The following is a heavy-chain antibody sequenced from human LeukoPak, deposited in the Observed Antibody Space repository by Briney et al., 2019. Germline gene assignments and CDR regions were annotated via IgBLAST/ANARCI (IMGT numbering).Heavy chain of an antibody. J-gene: IGHJ6*03. CDR2: INPNSGGT. V-gene: IGHV1-2*06. Sequence: ASVKVSCKASGYTFTGYYMHWVRQAPGQGLEWMGRINPNSGGTNYAQKFQGRVTMTRDTSIITAYMELSRLRSDDTAVYYCSRAAPYSIFGVVYPYYYYMDVWGKGTTVTVS. CDR3: SRAAPYSIFGVVYPYYYYMDV. CDR1: GYTFTGYY. D-gene: IGHD3-3*01.